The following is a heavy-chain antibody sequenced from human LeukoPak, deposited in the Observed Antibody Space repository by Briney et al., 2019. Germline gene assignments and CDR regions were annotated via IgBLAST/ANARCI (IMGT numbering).Heavy chain of an antibody. CDR1: GFTFSSYS. J-gene: IGHJ4*02. CDR3: ASEDYDSSGYYSFFDY. D-gene: IGHD3-22*01. CDR2: ISYDGSNK. V-gene: IGHV3-30*03. Sequence: GGSLRLSCAASGFTFSSYSMNWVRQAPGKGLEWVALISYDGSNKYYADSVKGRFTISRDNSKNTLYLQMNSLRAEDTAVYYCASEDYDSSGYYSFFDYWGQGTLVTVSS.